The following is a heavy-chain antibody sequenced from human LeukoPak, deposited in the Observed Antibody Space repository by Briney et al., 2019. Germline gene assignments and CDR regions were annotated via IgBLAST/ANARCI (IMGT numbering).Heavy chain of an antibody. CDR2: IYHSGST. CDR1: GYSISSGYY. Sequence: SETLSLTCTVSGYSISSGYYWGWIRQPPGKGLEWIGSIYHSGSTYYNPSLKSRVTISVDTSKNQFSLKLSSVTAADTAVYYCARETYIVVVVAAQHDAFDIWGQGTMVTVSS. D-gene: IGHD2-15*01. CDR3: ARETYIVVVVAAQHDAFDI. V-gene: IGHV4-38-2*02. J-gene: IGHJ3*02.